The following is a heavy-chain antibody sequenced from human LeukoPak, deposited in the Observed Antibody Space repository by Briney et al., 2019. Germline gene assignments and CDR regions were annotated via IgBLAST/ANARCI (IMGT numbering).Heavy chain of an antibody. CDR3: AKGPYSSSWYSSGDYFDY. J-gene: IGHJ4*02. Sequence: GGSLRLSCAASGFTFSSYGMHWVRQAPGKGPEWVAVISYDGSNKYYADSVKGRFTISRDNSKNTLYLQMNSLRAEDTAVYYCAKGPYSSSWYSSGDYFDYWGQGTLVTVSS. CDR1: GFTFSSYG. CDR2: ISYDGSNK. V-gene: IGHV3-30*18. D-gene: IGHD6-13*01.